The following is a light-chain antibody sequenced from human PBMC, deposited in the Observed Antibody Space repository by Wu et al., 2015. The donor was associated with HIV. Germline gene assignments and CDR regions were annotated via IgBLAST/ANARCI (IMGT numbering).Light chain of an antibody. Sequence: EIVLTQSPDTLSLSPGETATLSCRASQSLPNTYLARYQQKPGQAPRLLISDASSRATGIPDRFSGSGSGTDFTLTITSLEPEDFALYYCQHYGSSPWTFGPGTKVDIK. CDR3: QHYGSSPWT. CDR2: DAS. J-gene: IGKJ1*01. V-gene: IGKV3-20*01. CDR1: QSLPNTY.